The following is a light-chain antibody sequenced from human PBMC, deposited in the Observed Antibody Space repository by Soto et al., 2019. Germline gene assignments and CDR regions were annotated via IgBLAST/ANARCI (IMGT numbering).Light chain of an antibody. Sequence: EIVLTQSPATLSMSPGERATLSCRASQSVSTYLAWYQQKPGQAPRLLIFDASNRASGIPSRFSGSGSGTNFTLTISRLEPEDFAVYFYQQRSHWPPLTFGGGTKVEIK. CDR2: DAS. J-gene: IGKJ4*01. CDR3: QQRSHWPPLT. CDR1: QSVSTY. V-gene: IGKV3-11*01.